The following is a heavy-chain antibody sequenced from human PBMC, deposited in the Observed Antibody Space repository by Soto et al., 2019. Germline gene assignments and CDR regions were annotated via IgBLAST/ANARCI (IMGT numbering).Heavy chain of an antibody. D-gene: IGHD6-19*01. J-gene: IGHJ6*02. CDR1: GGSFSGNF. V-gene: IGHV4-34*01. Sequence: PSETLSLTCAVYGGSFSGNFWSWIRQPPGKGLEWIGEVNHSGSTNYIPSLKSRVTISVDMSKNQFSLKLSSVTAADTGVYYCARGRGSDGIYHYYNAMDVWGQGTTVTVSS. CDR3: ARGRGSDGIYHYYNAMDV. CDR2: VNHSGST.